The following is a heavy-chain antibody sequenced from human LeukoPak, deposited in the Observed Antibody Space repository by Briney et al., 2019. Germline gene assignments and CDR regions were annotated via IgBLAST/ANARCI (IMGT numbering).Heavy chain of an antibody. CDR3: AKDDTPARWLRSPQLFDY. J-gene: IGHJ4*02. D-gene: IGHD5-12*01. CDR1: WFHFRCYS. V-gene: IGHV3-21*04. Sequence: GSLEPSFATSWFHFRCYSMKWVRPAPGKGLELVSSLISCSSYIYYADSVKGRFTISRDSAKNTLFLQMNSLRAEDTAIYFCAKDDTPARWLRSPQLFDYWGQGTLVTVSS. CDR2: LISCSSYI.